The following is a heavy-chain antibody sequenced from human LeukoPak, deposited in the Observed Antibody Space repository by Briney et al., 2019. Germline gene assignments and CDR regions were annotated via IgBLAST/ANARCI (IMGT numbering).Heavy chain of an antibody. CDR2: ISASTDST. J-gene: IGHJ5*02. Sequence: GGSLRLSCAVSGFTIRSYAMNWVRQAPGKGLEWVSTISASTDSTYYTDSVKGRFTISRDNSKNTLYLQMNSLTVEDTAVYYCAKSPRSAADNWFDPWGQGTLVTVSS. V-gene: IGHV3-23*01. D-gene: IGHD6-13*01. CDR3: AKSPRSAADNWFDP. CDR1: GFTIRSYA.